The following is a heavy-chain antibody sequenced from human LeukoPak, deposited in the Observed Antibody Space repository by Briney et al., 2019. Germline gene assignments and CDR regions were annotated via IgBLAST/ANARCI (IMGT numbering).Heavy chain of an antibody. CDR3: ARHIVVVTAPLLAFDI. V-gene: IGHV3-48*04. D-gene: IGHD2-21*02. CDR2: ISSSSSTI. J-gene: IGHJ3*02. Sequence: GGSLRLSCAASGFTFSSYSMNWVRQAPGKGREWVSYISSSSSTIYYADSVKGRFTISRDNAKNSLYLQMNSLRAEDTAVYYCARHIVVVTAPLLAFDIWGQGTMVTVSS. CDR1: GFTFSSYS.